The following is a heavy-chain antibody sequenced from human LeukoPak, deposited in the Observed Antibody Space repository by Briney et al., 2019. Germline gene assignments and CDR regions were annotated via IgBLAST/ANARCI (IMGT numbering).Heavy chain of an antibody. CDR1: GGSLSRGDYY. V-gene: IGHV4-30-4*01. CDR3: ARQALGTYSSSWVYYYYYMDV. Sequence: SETLSLTCTVSGGSLSRGDYYWSCIRQPPGKGLEWLGYIYYSGSTYYNPSLKSRVTISVDTSKNQFSLKLSSVTAADTAVYYCARQALGTYSSSWVYYYYYMDVWGKGTTVTVSS. J-gene: IGHJ6*03. D-gene: IGHD6-13*01. CDR2: IYYSGST.